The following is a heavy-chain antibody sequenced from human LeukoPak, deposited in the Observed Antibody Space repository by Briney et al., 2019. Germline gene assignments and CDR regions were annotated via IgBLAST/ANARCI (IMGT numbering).Heavy chain of an antibody. CDR2: IYYSGST. Sequence: SETLSLTCTVSGGSISSYYWSWIRQPPGKGLEWVGYIYYSGSTNYNPSLKSRVTISVDTSKNQFSLKLSSVTAADTAVYYCARLPSGTSFDYWGQGTLVTVSS. D-gene: IGHD2-2*01. J-gene: IGHJ4*02. CDR3: ARLPSGTSFDY. V-gene: IGHV4-59*08. CDR1: GGSISSYY.